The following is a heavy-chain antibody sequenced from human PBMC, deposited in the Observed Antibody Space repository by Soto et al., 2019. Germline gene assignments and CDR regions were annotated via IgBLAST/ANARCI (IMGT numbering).Heavy chain of an antibody. J-gene: IGHJ4*02. CDR1: GFTVDDYA. D-gene: IGHD2-2*01. CDR3: EKESIVVEQAAPFDY. CDR2: ISWNSGSI. Sequence: PGGSLRLSCAASGFTVDDYAMHWVRQAPGKGLEWVSGISWNSGSIGYADSVKGRFTISRGNAKNSLYLQMNSLRAEDTALYYCEKESIVVEQAAPFDYGGQGTLVTVSS. V-gene: IGHV3-9*01.